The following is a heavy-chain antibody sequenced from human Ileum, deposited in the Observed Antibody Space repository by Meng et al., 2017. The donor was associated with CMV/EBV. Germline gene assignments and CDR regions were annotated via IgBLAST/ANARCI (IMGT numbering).Heavy chain of an antibody. Sequence: GESLKISCAASGFTLSSNWMHWVRQAPGKGLVWVSRISTDGSSTSYADSVKGRFTISRDIAQNTLYLQMTSLRAEDTALYYCARAVYNTYGLFDWWGRGTLVTVSS. CDR3: ARAVYNTYGLFDW. D-gene: IGHD4-17*01. CDR2: ISTDGSST. J-gene: IGHJ4*02. CDR1: GFTLSSNW. V-gene: IGHV3-74*03.